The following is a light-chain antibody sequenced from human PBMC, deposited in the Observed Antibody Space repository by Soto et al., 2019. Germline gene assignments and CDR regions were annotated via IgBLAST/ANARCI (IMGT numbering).Light chain of an antibody. CDR3: GTWDSSLSARV. J-gene: IGLJ1*01. CDR1: SSNIGNNY. CDR2: ETY. V-gene: IGLV1-51*02. Sequence: QSVLTQPPSVSAAPGQKVTISCSGSSSNIGNNYVSWYQQLPGTAPELLIYETYKRPSGIPDRFSGSKSGTSATLGITGLQTGDEADYYCGTWDSSLSARVFGTGTRSPS.